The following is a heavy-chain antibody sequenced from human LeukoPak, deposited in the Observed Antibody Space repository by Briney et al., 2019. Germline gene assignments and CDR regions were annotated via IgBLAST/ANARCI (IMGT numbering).Heavy chain of an antibody. CDR2: ISRSGGTI. CDR1: GFTFSSYE. V-gene: IGHV3-48*03. Sequence: PGGSLRLSCVASGFTFSSYEVNWVRQAPGKGLEWVSYISRSGGTIYYADSVKGRFTISRDNAKNSLYLQMNSLRAEDTAVYYCARRDTHSAMDVWGQGTTVTVSS. CDR3: ARRDTHSAMDV. J-gene: IGHJ6*02. D-gene: IGHD2-15*01.